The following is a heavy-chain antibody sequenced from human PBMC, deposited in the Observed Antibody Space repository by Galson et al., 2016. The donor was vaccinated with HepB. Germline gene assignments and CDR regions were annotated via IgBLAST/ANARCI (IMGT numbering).Heavy chain of an antibody. V-gene: IGHV3-30*02. D-gene: IGHD3-10*01. Sequence: SLRLSCAASGFTFRSYAMHWVRQAPGKGLEWVAIIWYDGSKKYHADSVKGRFTISRDNSKNTLFLQMNSLRTEDTAMYYCAKDFARGVHFYWGQGTLVTVSS. CDR2: IWYDGSKK. CDR3: AKDFARGVHFY. CDR1: GFTFRSYA. J-gene: IGHJ4*02.